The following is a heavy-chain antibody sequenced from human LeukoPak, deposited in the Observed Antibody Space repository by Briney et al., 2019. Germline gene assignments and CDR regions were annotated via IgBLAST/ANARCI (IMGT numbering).Heavy chain of an antibody. V-gene: IGHV4-61*02. CDR1: GGSISSGSYY. CDR2: IYTSGNT. CDR3: ASGGADMVRGVITIMDY. Sequence: SETLSLTCTVSGGSISSGSYYWNWIRQPAGKGLEWIGRIYTSGNTNYNPSLKSRVTISVDTSKNQFSLKLSSVTAADTAVYYCASGGADMVRGVITIMDYWGQGTLVTVSS. D-gene: IGHD3-10*01. J-gene: IGHJ4*02.